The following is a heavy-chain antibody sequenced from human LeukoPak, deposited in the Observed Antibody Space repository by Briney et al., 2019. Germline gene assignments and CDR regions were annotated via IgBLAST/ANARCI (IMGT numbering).Heavy chain of an antibody. CDR3: ARVSSISSAWYIFHY. Sequence: SETLSLTCTVSGGSITSYYWSWIRQPPGKGLEWIGYISYSGSTNYNPSLKSRVTISIDTSKTQFSLKLRSVTAADTAVYYCARVSSISSAWYIFHYWGQGSLVTVSS. CDR2: ISYSGST. V-gene: IGHV4-59*01. D-gene: IGHD6-19*01. CDR1: GGSITSYY. J-gene: IGHJ4*02.